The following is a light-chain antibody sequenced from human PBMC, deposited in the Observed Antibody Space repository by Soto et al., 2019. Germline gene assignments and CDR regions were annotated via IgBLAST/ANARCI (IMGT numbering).Light chain of an antibody. Sequence: EIVLTQSPGTLALSPGERATLSCRASQSVRSNYLAWYQQKPGQAPRLLIYGASNRATGIPDRISGSGSGTDFTLIISRLEPEDFAVYYCQQYGNSPWTFGQGTRWIS. CDR1: QSVRSNY. J-gene: IGKJ1*01. CDR2: GAS. CDR3: QQYGNSPWT. V-gene: IGKV3-20*01.